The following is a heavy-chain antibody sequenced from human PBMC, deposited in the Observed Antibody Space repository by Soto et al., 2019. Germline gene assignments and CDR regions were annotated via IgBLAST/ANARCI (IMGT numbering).Heavy chain of an antibody. CDR1: GFTFASYV. CDR3: ANAEHPRRSIGFDY. Sequence: GGSLRLSCAGSGFTFASYVMTWVRQAPGKGLEWGSSISATGGSTYYAGSVKGRFTISRDNSKNTLFLQMNSLRAEDTAIYYCANAEHPRRSIGFDYWGQGTLVTVSS. D-gene: IGHD3-16*02. V-gene: IGHV3-23*01. CDR2: ISATGGST. J-gene: IGHJ4*02.